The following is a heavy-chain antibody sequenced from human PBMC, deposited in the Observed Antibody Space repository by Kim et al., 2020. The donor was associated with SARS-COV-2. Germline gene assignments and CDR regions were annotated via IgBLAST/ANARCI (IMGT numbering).Heavy chain of an antibody. CDR2: IGGSDGGT. CDR1: GFTFSTYA. J-gene: IGHJ4*02. CDR3: AKRDYGDSSFDY. Sequence: GGSLRLSCAASGFTFSTYAMSWVRQAPGKGLEWVSAIGGSDGGTYYADSVKGRFTISRDNSKSTLYLQMISLRAEDTALYYCAKRDYGDSSFDYWGQGTLVTVSS. V-gene: IGHV3-23*01. D-gene: IGHD4-17*01.